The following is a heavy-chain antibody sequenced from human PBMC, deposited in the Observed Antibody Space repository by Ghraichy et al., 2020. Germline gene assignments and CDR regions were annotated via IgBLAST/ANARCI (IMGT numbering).Heavy chain of an antibody. V-gene: IGHV3-30*18. CDR3: AKCYDYVWGSYRPPLLSGMDV. CDR2: ISYDGSNK. D-gene: IGHD3-16*02. CDR1: GFTFSSYG. Sequence: GGSLRLSCAASGFTFSSYGMHWVRQAPGKGLEWVAVISYDGSNKYYADSVKGRFTISRDNSKNTLYLQMNSLRAEDTAVYYCAKCYDYVWGSYRPPLLSGMDVWCQGTTFTVPS. J-gene: IGHJ6*02.